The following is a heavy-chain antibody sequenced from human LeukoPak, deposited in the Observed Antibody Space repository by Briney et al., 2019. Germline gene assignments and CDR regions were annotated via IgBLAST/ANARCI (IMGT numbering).Heavy chain of an antibody. D-gene: IGHD5-24*01. V-gene: IGHV3-15*01. Sequence: PGGSLRLSCAASGFTFSNAWMSWVRQAPGKGLEWVGRIKSKTDGGTTDYAAPVKGRFTISRDDSKNTLYLQMNSLKTEDTAVYYCTTARDGYKRKGAFDIWGQGTMVTVSS. CDR2: IKSKTDGGTT. CDR1: GFTFSNAW. CDR3: TTARDGYKRKGAFDI. J-gene: IGHJ3*02.